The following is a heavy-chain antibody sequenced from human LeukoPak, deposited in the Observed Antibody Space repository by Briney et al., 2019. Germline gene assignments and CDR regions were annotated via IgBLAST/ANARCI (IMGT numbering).Heavy chain of an antibody. CDR1: GGSFSGYY. D-gene: IGHD3-10*01. J-gene: IGHJ4*02. CDR3: ARAGWFGEFYGPLDY. CDR2: INHSGST. V-gene: IGHV4-34*01. Sequence: SETLSLTCAVYGGSFSGYYWSWIRQPPGKGLEWIGEINHSGSTNYNPSLKSRVTISVDTSKNQFSLKLNSVTAADTAVYYCARAGWFGEFYGPLDYWGQGSLVTVSS.